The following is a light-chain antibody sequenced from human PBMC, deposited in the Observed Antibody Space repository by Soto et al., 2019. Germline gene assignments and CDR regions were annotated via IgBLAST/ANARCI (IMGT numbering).Light chain of an antibody. J-gene: IGLJ1*01. Sequence: QSALTQPASVSGSPGQSITISCTGTSSDVAGYNYVSWYQQHPGKAPKLMIYEVSNRPSGVSNRFSGSKSGNTASLTISGLQAEDEADYYCSSYTSSGTLYVFGTGTKVTVL. CDR3: SSYTSSGTLYV. CDR1: SSDVAGYNY. V-gene: IGLV2-14*01. CDR2: EVS.